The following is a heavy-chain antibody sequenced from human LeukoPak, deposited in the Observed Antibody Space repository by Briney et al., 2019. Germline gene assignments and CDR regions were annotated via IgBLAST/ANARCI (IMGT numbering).Heavy chain of an antibody. V-gene: IGHV4-39*07. CDR2: IYYSGST. CDR3: ARDYSSSSWFDP. CDR1: GGSISSSSYY. J-gene: IGHJ5*02. Sequence: SETLSLTCTVSGGSISSSSYYWGWIRQPPGKGLEWIGSIYYSGSTYCNPSLKSRVTISVDTSKNQFSLKLSSVTAADTAVYYCARDYSSSSWFDPWGQGTLVTVSS. D-gene: IGHD6-13*01.